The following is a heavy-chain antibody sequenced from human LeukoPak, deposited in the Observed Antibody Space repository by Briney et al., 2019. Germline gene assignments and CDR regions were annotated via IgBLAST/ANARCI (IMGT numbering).Heavy chain of an antibody. CDR1: GGSISSGGYY. CDR2: SYYSGTT. D-gene: IGHD3-22*01. J-gene: IGHJ5*02. V-gene: IGHV4-31*03. CDR3: ARASYYYDSSAYYYLNWFDP. Sequence: SETLSLTCTVSGGSISSGGYYWSWIRQHPGKGLEWIGYSYYSGTTYYNPSLQSRVTISVDTSKNQFSLKLSSVTAADTALYYCARASYYYDSSAYYYLNWFDPWGQGTLVTVSS.